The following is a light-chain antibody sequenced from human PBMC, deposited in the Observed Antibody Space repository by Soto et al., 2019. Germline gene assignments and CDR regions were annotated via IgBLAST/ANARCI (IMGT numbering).Light chain of an antibody. CDR1: QSVSSSY. J-gene: IGKJ5*01. Sequence: EIVLTQSPGTLSWSPGERATLSCRASQSVSSSYLAWYQQKPGQAPRFLIYGASSRATGIPDRFSGSGSGTDFTLTISRLEPEDFAVYYCQQYGSWITFGQGTRLEIK. V-gene: IGKV3-20*01. CDR3: QQYGSWIT. CDR2: GAS.